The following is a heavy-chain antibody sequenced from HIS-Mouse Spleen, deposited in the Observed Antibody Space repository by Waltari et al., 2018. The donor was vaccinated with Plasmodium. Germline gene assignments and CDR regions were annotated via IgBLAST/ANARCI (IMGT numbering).Heavy chain of an antibody. CDR3: ASSWYWYFDL. V-gene: IGHV3-7*01. CDR2: INQDGSEK. J-gene: IGHJ2*01. CDR1: GFTFSSYW. Sequence: EVQLVESGGGLVQPGGSLRLSCAASGFTFSSYWMSWVRQAPGKGSEVVANINQDGSEKFYVDSVKGRFTISRDNANNSLYLQMNSLRAEDTAVYYCASSWYWYFDLWGRGTLVTVSS. D-gene: IGHD6-13*01.